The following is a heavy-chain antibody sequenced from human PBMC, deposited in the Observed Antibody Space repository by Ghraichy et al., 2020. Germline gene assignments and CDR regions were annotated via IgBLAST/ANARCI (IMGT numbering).Heavy chain of an antibody. CDR3: ARGLRYSGSYLGFDY. D-gene: IGHD1-26*01. V-gene: IGHV4-34*01. CDR2: INHIGST. Sequence: SETLSLTCAVYGGSFSGYYWSWIRQPPGKGLEWIGEINHIGSTNYNPSLKSRVTISVDTSKNQFSLKLSSVTAADTAVYYCARGLRYSGSYLGFDYWGQGTLVTVSS. J-gene: IGHJ4*02. CDR1: GGSFSGYY.